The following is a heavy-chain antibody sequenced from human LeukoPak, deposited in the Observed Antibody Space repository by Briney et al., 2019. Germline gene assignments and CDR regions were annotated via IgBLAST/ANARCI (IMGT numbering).Heavy chain of an antibody. CDR1: GFTVSSNY. V-gene: IGHV3-30-3*01. J-gene: IGHJ4*02. CDR3: AKSHSSSWYRPPFDY. Sequence: PGGSLRLSCAASGFTVSSNYMSWVRQAPGKGLEWVTVVSYDGSNKYYADSVKGRFTISRDNSKNTLYLQMNSLRAEDTAVYFCAKSHSSSWYRPPFDYWGQGTLVTVSS. CDR2: VSYDGSNK. D-gene: IGHD6-13*01.